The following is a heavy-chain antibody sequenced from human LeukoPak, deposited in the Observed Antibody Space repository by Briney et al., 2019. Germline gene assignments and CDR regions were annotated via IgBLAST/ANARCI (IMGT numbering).Heavy chain of an antibody. Sequence: GASVKVSCKASGYTFTSYGISWVRQAPGQGLEWMGWISAYNGNTNYAQKLQGRVTMTTDTSTSTAYMELRSLRSDDTAVYYCARTGAKYCSSTSCYVSSGDYWGQGTLVTVSS. CDR3: ARTGAKYCSSTSCYVSSGDY. V-gene: IGHV1-18*01. J-gene: IGHJ4*02. D-gene: IGHD2-2*01. CDR1: GYTFTSYG. CDR2: ISAYNGNT.